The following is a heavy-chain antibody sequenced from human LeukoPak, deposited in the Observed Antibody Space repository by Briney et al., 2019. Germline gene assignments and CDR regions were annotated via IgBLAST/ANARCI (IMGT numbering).Heavy chain of an antibody. J-gene: IGHJ4*02. CDR2: IRSKANSYAT. CDR3: TSHIDYYDSSGQHY. V-gene: IGHV3-73*01. Sequence: GGSLKLSCAASGFTFSGSVMHWVRQASGKGLEWVGRIRSKANSYATAYAASVKGRFTISRDDSKNMAYLQMTSLKTEDTAVYYCTSHIDYYDSSGQHYWGQGTLVTVSP. CDR1: GFTFSGSV. D-gene: IGHD3-22*01.